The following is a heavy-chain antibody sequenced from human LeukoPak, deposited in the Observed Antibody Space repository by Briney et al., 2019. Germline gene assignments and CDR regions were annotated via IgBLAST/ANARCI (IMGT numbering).Heavy chain of an antibody. CDR3: ARTRASGTYNWFDP. Sequence: GGSLRLPCAASGFTFSSYEMNWVRQAPGKGLEWVSYISSSGSTIYYADSVKGRFTISRDNAKNSLYLQMNSLRAEDTAVYYCARTRASGTYNWFDPWGQGTLVAVSS. V-gene: IGHV3-48*03. D-gene: IGHD2-2*01. CDR1: GFTFSSYE. J-gene: IGHJ5*02. CDR2: ISSSGSTI.